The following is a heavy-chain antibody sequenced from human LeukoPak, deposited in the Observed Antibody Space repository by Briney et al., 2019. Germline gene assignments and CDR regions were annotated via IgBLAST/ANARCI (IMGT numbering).Heavy chain of an antibody. J-gene: IGHJ2*01. V-gene: IGHV4-34*01. CDR3: ARQYYDYVWGSYRYHWYFDL. CDR2: INHSGST. Sequence: SETLSLTCAVYGGSFSGYYRSWIRQPPGKGLEWIGEINHSGSTNYNPSLKSRVTISVDTSKNQFSLKLSSVTAAGTAVYYCARQYYDYVWGSYRYHWYFDLWGRGTLVTVSS. D-gene: IGHD3-16*02. CDR1: GGSFSGYY.